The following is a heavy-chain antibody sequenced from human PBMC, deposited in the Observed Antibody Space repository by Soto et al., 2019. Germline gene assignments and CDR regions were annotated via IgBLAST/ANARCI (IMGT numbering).Heavy chain of an antibody. CDR1: GGSFSGYY. V-gene: IGHV4-34*01. Sequence: QVQLQQWGAGLLKPSETLSLTCAVYGGSFSGYYWSWIRQPPGKGLEWIGEINPSGSTNYNPSLKSRVTRSVDTSKNPFTLKLSYVTAADTAVYYCARYRLRKDIVVVVDATSYAFDIWGQGTMVTVSS. CDR2: INPSGST. J-gene: IGHJ3*02. CDR3: ARYRLRKDIVVVVDATSYAFDI. D-gene: IGHD2-15*01.